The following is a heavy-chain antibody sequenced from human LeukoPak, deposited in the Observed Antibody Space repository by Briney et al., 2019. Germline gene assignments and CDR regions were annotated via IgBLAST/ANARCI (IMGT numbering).Heavy chain of an antibody. V-gene: IGHV1-2*02. CDR3: ARGQESIAAAGTSAFDI. CDR1: GYTFTSYG. D-gene: IGHD6-13*01. Sequence: ASVKVSCKASGYTFTSYGISWVRQAPGQGLEWMGWINPNSGGTNYAQKFQGRVTMTRDTSISTAYMELSRLRSDDTAVYYCARGQESIAAAGTSAFDIWGQGTMVTVSS. CDR2: INPNSGGT. J-gene: IGHJ3*02.